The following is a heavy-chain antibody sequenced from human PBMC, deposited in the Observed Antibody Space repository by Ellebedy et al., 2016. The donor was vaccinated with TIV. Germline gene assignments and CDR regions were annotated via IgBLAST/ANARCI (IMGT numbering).Heavy chain of an antibody. D-gene: IGHD1-26*01. CDR3: ARDLGELLPALNFDY. CDR2: ITSSSSYR. Sequence: GESLKISCAASGFTFSSYSMNWVRQAPGKGLEWVSSITSSSSYRFYADSVKGRFTISSDNAKNSLYLQMNSLRAEDTAVYYCARDLGELLPALNFDYWGQGSLVTVSS. CDR1: GFTFSSYS. V-gene: IGHV3-21*01. J-gene: IGHJ4*02.